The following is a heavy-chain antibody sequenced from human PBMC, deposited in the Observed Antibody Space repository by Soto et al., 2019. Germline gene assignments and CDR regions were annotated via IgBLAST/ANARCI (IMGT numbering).Heavy chain of an antibody. J-gene: IGHJ4*02. CDR3: TSVKNWNFHS. CDR1: GFTFSDHY. D-gene: IGHD3-16*02. Sequence: EVQLVESGGGLVQPGGSLRLSCAASGFTFSDHYMDWVRQAPGKGLEWVGRIRKEANSYTTEYATSVKGRFTISRDDSKNSLYLQMNSLKTEDTAVYYCTSVKNWNFHSWGQGTLVTVSS. V-gene: IGHV3-72*01. CDR2: IRKEANSYTT.